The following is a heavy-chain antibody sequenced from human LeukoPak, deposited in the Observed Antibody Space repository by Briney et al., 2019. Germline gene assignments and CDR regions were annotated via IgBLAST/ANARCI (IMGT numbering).Heavy chain of an antibody. CDR1: SYSISSGYY. D-gene: IGHD2-15*01. CDR2: IYHSGST. CDR3: ARALEGIVALSHFDY. V-gene: IGHV4-38-2*02. J-gene: IGHJ4*02. Sequence: PSETLSLTCTVSSYSISSGYYWGWIRQPPGKGLEWIGSIYHSGSTYYNPSLKSRVTISVDTSKNQFSLKLSSVTAADTAVYYCARALEGIVALSHFDYWGQGTLVTISS.